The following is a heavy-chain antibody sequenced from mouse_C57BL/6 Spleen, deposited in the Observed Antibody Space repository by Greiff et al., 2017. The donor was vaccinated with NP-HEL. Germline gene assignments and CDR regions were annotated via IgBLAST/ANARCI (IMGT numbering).Heavy chain of an antibody. Sequence: EVMLVESGGDLVKPGGSLKLSCAASGFTFSSYGMSWVRQTPDKRLEWVATISSGGSYTYYPASVKGRFTISRDNAKNTLYLQMSSLKSEDTAMYYGARPVSNYKYYAMDYWGQGTSVTVSS. CDR1: GFTFSSYG. V-gene: IGHV5-6*01. CDR2: ISSGGSYT. J-gene: IGHJ4*01. D-gene: IGHD2-5*01. CDR3: ARPVSNYKYYAMDY.